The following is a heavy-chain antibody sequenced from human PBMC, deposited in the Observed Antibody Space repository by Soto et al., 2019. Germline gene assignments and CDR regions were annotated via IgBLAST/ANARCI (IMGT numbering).Heavy chain of an antibody. D-gene: IGHD6-19*01. CDR3: ARHAVAVAEVSY. CDR2: IYYSGST. V-gene: IGHV4-39*01. Sequence: SETLSLTCTVSGGSISSSSYYWGWIRQPPGKGLEWIGSIYYSGSTYYNPSLKSRVTISVDTSKNQFSLKLSSVTAADTAVYYCARHAVAVAEVSYWGQGTLVTVSS. CDR1: GGSISSSSYY. J-gene: IGHJ4*02.